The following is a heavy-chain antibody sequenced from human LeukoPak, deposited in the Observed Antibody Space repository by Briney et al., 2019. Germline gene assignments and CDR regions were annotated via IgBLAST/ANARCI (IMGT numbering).Heavy chain of an antibody. D-gene: IGHD1-7*01. CDR2: IWYDGSNK. CDR3: AKPLTGDDWNSDFDY. V-gene: IGHV3-33*06. J-gene: IGHJ4*02. CDR1: GFIFSSYG. Sequence: PGGSLRLSCAASGFIFSSYGMHWVRQAPGKGLEWVAVIWYDGSNKYYADSVKGRFTISRDNSKNTLYLQMNSLRAEDTAVYYCAKPLTGDDWNSDFDYWGQGTLVTVSS.